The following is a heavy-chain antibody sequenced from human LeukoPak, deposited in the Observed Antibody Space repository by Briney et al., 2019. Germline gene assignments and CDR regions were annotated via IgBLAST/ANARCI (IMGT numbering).Heavy chain of an antibody. J-gene: IGHJ4*02. D-gene: IGHD6-13*01. Sequence: SETPSLTCAVYGGSFSGYYWSWIRQPPGKGLEWIGEINHSGSTNYNPSLKSRVTISVDTSKNQFSLKLSSVTAADTAVYYCASDPYSSSWYAYYFDYWGQGTLVTVSS. CDR1: GGSFSGYY. CDR2: INHSGST. CDR3: ASDPYSSSWYAYYFDY. V-gene: IGHV4-34*01.